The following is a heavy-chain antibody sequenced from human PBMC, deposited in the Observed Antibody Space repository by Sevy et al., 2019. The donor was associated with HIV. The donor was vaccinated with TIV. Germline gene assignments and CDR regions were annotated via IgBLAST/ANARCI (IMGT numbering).Heavy chain of an antibody. CDR2: IYSGGST. D-gene: IGHD1-26*01. J-gene: IGHJ3*02. Sequence: GGSLRLSCAASGFTVSDNYMSWVRQAPGKGLEWVSLIYSGGSTYYADSVKGRFTISRDNSKNTLYLKMDSLRAEDTAVYYCAGRVNSDSFDIWGQGTMVTVSS. V-gene: IGHV3-66*02. CDR1: GFTVSDNY. CDR3: AGRVNSDSFDI.